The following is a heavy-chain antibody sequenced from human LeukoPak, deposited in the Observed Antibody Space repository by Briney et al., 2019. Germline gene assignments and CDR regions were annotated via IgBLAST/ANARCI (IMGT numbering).Heavy chain of an antibody. CDR2: VYFDGDT. Sequence: KTSETLSLTCTVSGDSIHSVYYFRGWIRQPPGKGLESIGSVYFDGDTSYSPSLKSRVIISVDTSKNQFSLNLTSVTAADTALYYCARHRKSARNYLYYYMDVWGKGTTVTVSS. CDR3: ARHRKSARNYLYYYMDV. D-gene: IGHD6-6*01. V-gene: IGHV4-39*01. J-gene: IGHJ6*03. CDR1: GDSIHSVYYF.